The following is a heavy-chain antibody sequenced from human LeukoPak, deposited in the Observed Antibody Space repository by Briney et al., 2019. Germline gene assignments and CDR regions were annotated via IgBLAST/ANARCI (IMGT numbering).Heavy chain of an antibody. CDR3: VLRYSSGREFGY. CDR1: GFTFSDAW. CDR2: IKNKADGGTT. J-gene: IGHJ4*02. D-gene: IGHD6-19*01. Sequence: GGSLRLSCAASGFTFSDAWMIWVRQAPGKGLEWVGRIKNKADGGTTDYAAPVKGRFTISRDDSKNTLYLQMNSLKTEDTAVYYCVLRYSSGREFGYWGQGTLVTVSS. V-gene: IGHV3-15*01.